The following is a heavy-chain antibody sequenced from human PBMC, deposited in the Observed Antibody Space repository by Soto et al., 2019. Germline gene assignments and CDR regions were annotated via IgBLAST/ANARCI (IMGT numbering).Heavy chain of an antibody. D-gene: IGHD6-19*01. V-gene: IGHV3-48*02. CDR1: GFTFSSYS. J-gene: IGHJ4*02. CDR3: ARGPSSGGEY. Sequence: EVQLVESGGCLVQPGGSLRLSCAASGFTFSSYSMNWVRQAPGKGLEWVSYMSSSSSTIYYADSVKGRFTISRDNAKNPLYLQMNRLSDEDKAVYYCARGPSSGGEYWGQGTLVTVYS. CDR2: MSSSSSTI.